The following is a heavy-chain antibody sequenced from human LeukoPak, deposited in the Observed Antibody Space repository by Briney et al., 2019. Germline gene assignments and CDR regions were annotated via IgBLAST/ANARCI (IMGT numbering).Heavy chain of an antibody. Sequence: GGSLRLSCAASGFTVSSNYMSWVRQAPGKGLEWVSVIYSGGSTYYADSVKGRFTISRDNSKNTLYLQMNSLRAEDTAVYYCARGVRYYGSGSYYYWGQGTLVTVSS. CDR1: GFTVSSNY. CDR3: ARGVRYYGSGSYYY. D-gene: IGHD3-10*01. V-gene: IGHV3-66*01. CDR2: IYSGGST. J-gene: IGHJ4*02.